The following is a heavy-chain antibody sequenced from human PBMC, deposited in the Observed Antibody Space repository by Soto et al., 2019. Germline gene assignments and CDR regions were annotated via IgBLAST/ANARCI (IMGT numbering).Heavy chain of an antibody. Sequence: QVQLVQSGAEVKKPGSSVKVSCKASGGTFSSYTISWVRQAPGQGLESMARIIPILGIANYAQKFQGRVTITADKSTSTAYMELNSLRSEDTAVYYCARAPYDLPNYYMDVWGKGTTVTVSS. V-gene: IGHV1-69*02. CDR2: IIPILGIA. D-gene: IGHD3-3*01. J-gene: IGHJ6*03. CDR3: ARAPYDLPNYYMDV. CDR1: GGTFSSYT.